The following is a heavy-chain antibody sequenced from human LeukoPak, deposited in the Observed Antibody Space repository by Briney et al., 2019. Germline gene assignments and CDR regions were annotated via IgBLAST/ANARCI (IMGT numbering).Heavy chain of an antibody. CDR2: ISGSGGTT. D-gene: IGHD1-14*01. Sequence: GGSLRLSCAASGFTFSGYAMSWVRQAPGKGLEWVSPISGSGGTTYYADSVKGRFTISRDNSKNTLYLQMDSLRAEDTAVYYCARCRGTGFRYYFDYWGQGTLVTVSS. CDR1: GFTFSGYA. CDR3: ARCRGTGFRYYFDY. J-gene: IGHJ4*02. V-gene: IGHV3-23*01.